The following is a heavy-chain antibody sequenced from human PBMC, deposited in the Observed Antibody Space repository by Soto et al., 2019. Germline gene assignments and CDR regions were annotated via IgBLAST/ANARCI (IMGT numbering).Heavy chain of an antibody. V-gene: IGHV1-8*01. Sequence: ASVKVSCKASGYTFTSYDINWVRQATGQGFEYLGWMNPNSGNTGYVKKFQGRVTITADTSTSTAYMELTSLTSEDTAVYYCARDRDYGDYPLPFDYWGQGTQVTVSS. J-gene: IGHJ4*02. CDR3: ARDRDYGDYPLPFDY. CDR2: MNPNSGNT. D-gene: IGHD4-17*01. CDR1: GYTFTSYD.